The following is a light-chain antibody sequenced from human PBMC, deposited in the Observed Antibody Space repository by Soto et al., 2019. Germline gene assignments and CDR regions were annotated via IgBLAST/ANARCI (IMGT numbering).Light chain of an antibody. CDR3: QQYGSSPYT. J-gene: IGKJ2*01. V-gene: IGKV3-20*01. CDR2: GAS. Sequence: EIVLTQSPGTLSLSPGERATLSCRASQSVSSSYLAWCQQKPGQAPRLLIYGASSRATGIPDRFSGSGSGTDFTLTISRLEPEDFAVYYCQQYGSSPYTFGQGTKVDI. CDR1: QSVSSSY.